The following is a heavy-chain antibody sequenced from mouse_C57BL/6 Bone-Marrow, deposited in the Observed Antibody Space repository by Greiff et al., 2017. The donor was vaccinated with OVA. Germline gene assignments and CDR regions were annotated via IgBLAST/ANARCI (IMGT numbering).Heavy chain of an antibody. CDR2: INPSTGGT. CDR1: GYSFTGYY. J-gene: IGHJ2*01. D-gene: IGHD1-1*01. Sequence: VQLKESGPELVKPGASVKISCKASGYSFTGYYMNWVKQSPEKSLEWIGEINPSTGGTTYNQKFKAKATLTVDKSSSTAYMQLKSLTSEDSAVYYCATNYYGFDYWGQGTTLTVSS. V-gene: IGHV1-42*01. CDR3: ATNYYGFDY.